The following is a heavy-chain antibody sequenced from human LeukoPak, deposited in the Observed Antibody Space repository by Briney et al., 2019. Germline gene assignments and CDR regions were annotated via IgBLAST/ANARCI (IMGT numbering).Heavy chain of an antibody. CDR1: GFTFSSYT. V-gene: IGHV3-23*01. CDR2: ISGSGDST. J-gene: IGHJ4*02. D-gene: IGHD2-15*01. CDR3: AKLYCSGGSCYGYHDY. Sequence: GGSLRLSCAASGFTFSSYTMTWVRQAPGKGLEWVSAISGSGDSTYYADSVKGRFTISRDNAKNTLSLEMNSLRAEDTAVYYCAKLYCSGGSCYGYHDYWGQGTLVTVSS.